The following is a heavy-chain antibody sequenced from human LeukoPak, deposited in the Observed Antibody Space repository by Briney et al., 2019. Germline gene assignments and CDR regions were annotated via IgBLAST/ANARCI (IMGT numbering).Heavy chain of an antibody. Sequence: GGSLRLSCAASGFTFSSYSMNWVRQAPGKGLEWVSYISSSSSTIYYADSVKGRFTISRDNSKNTLYLQMNSLRAEDTAVYYCARGAGGSGSYYTFDYWGQGTLVTVSS. D-gene: IGHD3-10*01. J-gene: IGHJ4*02. CDR2: ISSSSSTI. V-gene: IGHV3-48*01. CDR3: ARGAGGSGSYYTFDY. CDR1: GFTFSSYS.